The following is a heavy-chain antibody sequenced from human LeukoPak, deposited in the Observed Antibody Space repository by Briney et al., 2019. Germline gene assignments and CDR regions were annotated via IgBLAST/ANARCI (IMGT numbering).Heavy chain of an antibody. CDR3: AKRGAAGSYYFDY. CDR1: EFTFSSYA. J-gene: IGHJ4*02. CDR2: ISTSRTT. V-gene: IGHV3-23*01. Sequence: HPGGSLRLSCEASEFTFSSYAMSWVREAPGMRLEWVSSISTSRTTYYADSVKGRFTISRDNSKNTLYLQMNSLRAEDTAVYFCAKRGAAGSYYFDYWGQGTLVTVSS. D-gene: IGHD4/OR15-4a*01.